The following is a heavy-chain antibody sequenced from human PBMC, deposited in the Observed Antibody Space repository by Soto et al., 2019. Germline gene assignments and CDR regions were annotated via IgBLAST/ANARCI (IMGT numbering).Heavy chain of an antibody. J-gene: IGHJ4*02. CDR1: GGSISSGGYY. CDR3: ARWRSGYHNYFDY. Sequence: SETLSLTCTVSGGSISSGGYYWSWIRQHPGKGLEWIGYIYYSGSTYYNPSLKSRVTISVDTSKNQFSLKLSSVTAADTAVYYCARWRSGYHNYFDYWGQGTLVTVSS. V-gene: IGHV4-31*03. CDR2: IYYSGST. D-gene: IGHD3-3*01.